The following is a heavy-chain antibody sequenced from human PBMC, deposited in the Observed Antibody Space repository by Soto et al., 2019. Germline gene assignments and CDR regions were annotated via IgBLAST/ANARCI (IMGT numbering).Heavy chain of an antibody. CDR2: ISGSGGST. Sequence: GGSLRLSCAASGFTFSSYAMSWVRQAPGKGLEWVSAISGSGGSTYYADSVKGRFTISRDNSKNTLYLQMNSLRAEDTAVYYCAKEPYDFWSGYLRPHWFDPWGQGTLVTVSS. D-gene: IGHD3-3*01. CDR3: AKEPYDFWSGYLRPHWFDP. J-gene: IGHJ5*02. CDR1: GFTFSSYA. V-gene: IGHV3-23*01.